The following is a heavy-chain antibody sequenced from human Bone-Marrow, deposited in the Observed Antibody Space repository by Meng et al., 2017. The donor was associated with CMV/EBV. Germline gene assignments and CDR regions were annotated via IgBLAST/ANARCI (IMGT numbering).Heavy chain of an antibody. CDR2: ISSSSSTI. J-gene: IGHJ5*02. V-gene: IGHV3-48*04. CDR3: ARDLRSLTSIAVGFDP. CDR1: GFTFSSYS. Sequence: GESLKISCAASGFTFSSYSMNWVRQAPGKGLEWVSYISSSSSTIYYADSVKGRFTISRDNAKNSLYLQMNRLRAEDTAVYYCARDLRSLTSIAVGFDPWGQGTLVTVSS. D-gene: IGHD6-19*01.